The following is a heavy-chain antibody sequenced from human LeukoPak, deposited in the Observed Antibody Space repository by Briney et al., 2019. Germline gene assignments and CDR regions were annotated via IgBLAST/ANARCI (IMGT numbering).Heavy chain of an antibody. CDR1: GGIFSSYA. J-gene: IGHJ5*02. V-gene: IGHV1-69*04. CDR2: IIPILGIA. Sequence: SVKVSCKASGGIFSSYAISWARQAPGQGLEWMGRIIPILGIANYAQKFQGRVTITADKSTSTAYMELSSLRYEHTAVYYCGRATLCGGHCYSELWFDPWGQGTLVTVSS. D-gene: IGHD2-21*02. CDR3: GRATLCGGHCYSELWFDP.